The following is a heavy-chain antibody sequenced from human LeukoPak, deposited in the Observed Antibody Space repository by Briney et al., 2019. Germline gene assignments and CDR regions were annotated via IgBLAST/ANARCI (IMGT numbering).Heavy chain of an antibody. J-gene: IGHJ4*02. CDR1: AGSISSSSYY. V-gene: IGHV4-39*07. Sequence: SETLSLTCTVSAGSISSSSYYWGWILQPPWKGLEWIGRIYYSGSTYYNPSLKSRVTISVDTSKNQFSLKLSSVTAADTAVYYCARWEYSYALGYYFDYWGQGTLVTVSS. CDR3: ARWEYSYALGYYFDY. CDR2: IYYSGST. D-gene: IGHD5-18*01.